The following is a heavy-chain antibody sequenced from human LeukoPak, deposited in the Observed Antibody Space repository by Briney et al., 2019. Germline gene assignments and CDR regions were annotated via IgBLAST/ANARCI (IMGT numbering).Heavy chain of an antibody. D-gene: IGHD1-26*01. CDR1: GFTFSSYS. Sequence: GGSLRLSCAASGFTFSSYSMNWVRQAPGKGLEWVSSISSSSSYIYYADSVKGRFTISRDNAKNSLYLQMNSLRAEDTAVYYCASIDVLVVGAPDAFDIWGRGTMVTVSS. CDR2: ISSSSSYI. CDR3: ASIDVLVVGAPDAFDI. V-gene: IGHV3-21*01. J-gene: IGHJ3*02.